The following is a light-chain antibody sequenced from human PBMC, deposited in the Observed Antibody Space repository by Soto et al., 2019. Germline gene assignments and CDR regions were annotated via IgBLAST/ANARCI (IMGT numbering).Light chain of an antibody. V-gene: IGKV3-20*01. CDR1: QSVSSSY. Sequence: EIVLSQSPGTLSLSPGERATLSCRASQSVSSSYLAWYQHKPGQAPRLLIYGASSRATGILDWFSGSGSGTAFTLTISRLEPEDFAVYYCQQYGSSPHTFGQGTKLEIK. J-gene: IGKJ2*01. CDR2: GAS. CDR3: QQYGSSPHT.